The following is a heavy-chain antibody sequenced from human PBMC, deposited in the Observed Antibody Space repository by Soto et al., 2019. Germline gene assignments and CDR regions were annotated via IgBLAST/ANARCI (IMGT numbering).Heavy chain of an antibody. D-gene: IGHD4-17*01. Sequence: SETLSLTCTVSGGSIRSSSYYWGWIRQPPGEGLEWIGYIYYSGSTNYNPSLKSRVTISVDTSKNQFSLKLSSVTAADTAVYYCARDNDYGGSNWFDPWGQGTLVTVSS. CDR2: IYYSGST. V-gene: IGHV4-61*05. CDR1: GGSIRSSSYY. J-gene: IGHJ5*02. CDR3: ARDNDYGGSNWFDP.